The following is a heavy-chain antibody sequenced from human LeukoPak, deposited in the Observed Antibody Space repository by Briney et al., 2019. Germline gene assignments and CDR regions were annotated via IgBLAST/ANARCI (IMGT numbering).Heavy chain of an antibody. D-gene: IGHD3-16*01. Sequence: GASVKVSCKASGYTFTDYYMHWVRQAPGQGLEWMGWINPNSGGTTYAQKFRGRVTMTRDTSISTTYMELTRLRSDDTAVYYCARDNDSRDPPHFDYWGQGTLVTVSS. CDR1: GYTFTDYY. CDR2: INPNSGGT. V-gene: IGHV1-2*02. CDR3: ARDNDSRDPPHFDY. J-gene: IGHJ4*02.